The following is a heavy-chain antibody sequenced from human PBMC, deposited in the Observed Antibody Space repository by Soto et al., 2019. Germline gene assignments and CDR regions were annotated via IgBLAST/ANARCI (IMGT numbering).Heavy chain of an antibody. V-gene: IGHV1-69*02. J-gene: IGHJ5*02. CDR2: IIPILGIA. Sequence: VQLVQSGAEVKKPGSSVKVSCKASGGTFSSYTISWVRQAPGQGLEWMGRIIPILGIANYAQKFQGRVTITADKSTSTANMDLSSLRSEDTAVYYCARGDDSSWFDPRGQGTLVTVSS. CDR3: ARGDDSSWFDP. CDR1: GGTFSSYT. D-gene: IGHD3-22*01.